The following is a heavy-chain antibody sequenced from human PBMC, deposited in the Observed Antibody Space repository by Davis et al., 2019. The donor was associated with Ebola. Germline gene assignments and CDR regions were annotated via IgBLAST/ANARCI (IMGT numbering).Heavy chain of an antibody. J-gene: IGHJ3*01. CDR3: ARDVRLPKYRSGGSCYSWGAFDL. D-gene: IGHD2-15*01. V-gene: IGHV1-18*04. CDR1: GYTFTSYY. Sequence: ASVKVSCKASGYTFTSYYMHWVRQAPGQGLEWMGWISAYNGNTNYAQKLQGRVTMTTDTSTSTAYMDLRGLRSDDTAVYYCARDVRLPKYRSGGSCYSWGAFDLWGQGTKVTVSS. CDR2: ISAYNGNT.